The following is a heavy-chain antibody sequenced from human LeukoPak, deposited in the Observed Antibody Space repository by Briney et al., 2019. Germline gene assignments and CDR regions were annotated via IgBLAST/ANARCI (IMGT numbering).Heavy chain of an antibody. Sequence: ASVKVSCKASGYTFTSYGISWVRQAPGQGLEWMGWISAYNGNTNYAQKLQGRVTMTTDASTSTAYMELRSLRSDDTAVYYCARDPAYSSSWSYYYGMDVWGQGTLVTVSS. D-gene: IGHD6-13*01. CDR1: GYTFTSYG. J-gene: IGHJ6*02. CDR2: ISAYNGNT. CDR3: ARDPAYSSSWSYYYGMDV. V-gene: IGHV1-18*01.